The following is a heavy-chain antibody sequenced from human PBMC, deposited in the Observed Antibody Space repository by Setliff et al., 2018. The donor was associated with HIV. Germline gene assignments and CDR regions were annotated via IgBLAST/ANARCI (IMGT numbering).Heavy chain of an antibody. D-gene: IGHD5-12*01. CDR3: ALWGYSNAGGFDY. V-gene: IGHV4-31*03. CDR2: IYYSGST. J-gene: IGHJ4*02. CDR1: GGSISSSDFY. Sequence: PSETLSLTCTVSGGSISSSDFYWSWIRQHPGKGLEYIGYIYYSGSTYYSPSLKSRLIMSIDTSKSQFSLRLSSVSAADTAVYYCALWGYSNAGGFDYWGQGTLVTVSS.